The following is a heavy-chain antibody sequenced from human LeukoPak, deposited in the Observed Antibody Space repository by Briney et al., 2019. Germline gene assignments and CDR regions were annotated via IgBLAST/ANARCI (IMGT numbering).Heavy chain of an antibody. CDR3: AKEYEKGVVEIYGMDV. J-gene: IGHJ6*02. CDR1: GFTFSSYA. CDR2: ISGSGGST. D-gene: IGHD1-1*01. Sequence: PGGSLRLSRAASGFTFSSYAMSWVRQAPGKGLEWVSAISGSGGSTYYAVSVKGRFTISRDNSKNTLYLQMNSLRAEDTAVYYCAKEYEKGVVEIYGMDVWGQGTTVTVSS. V-gene: IGHV3-23*01.